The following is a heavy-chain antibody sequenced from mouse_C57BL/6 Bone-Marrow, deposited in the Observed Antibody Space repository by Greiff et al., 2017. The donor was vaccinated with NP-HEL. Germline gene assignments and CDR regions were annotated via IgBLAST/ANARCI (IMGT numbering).Heavy chain of an antibody. D-gene: IGHD1-1*01. Sequence: VQLQQSGAELVKPGASVKLSCKASGYTFTSYWMHWVKQRPGQGLEWIGMIHPNSGSTNYNEKFKSKATLTVDKSSSTAYMQLSSLTSEDSAVYYCARSLLLRYHWYFDVWGTGTTVTVSS. V-gene: IGHV1-64*01. CDR2: IHPNSGST. CDR3: ARSLLLRYHWYFDV. CDR1: GYTFTSYW. J-gene: IGHJ1*03.